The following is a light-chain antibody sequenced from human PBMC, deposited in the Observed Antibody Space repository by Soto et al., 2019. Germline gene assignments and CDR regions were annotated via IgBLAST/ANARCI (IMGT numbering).Light chain of an antibody. CDR1: ESVSNY. J-gene: IGKJ2*01. CDR3: QHRGKWPRT. CDR2: GAS. Sequence: EIVSTQSPATLSLSPGERATLSCRASESVSNYLAWYQQKPGQAPRLLIYGASNRATGIPARFSGSGSGTDFTLTISSLEPEDFAVYYCQHRGKWPRTFGQGTKLEIK. V-gene: IGKV3-11*01.